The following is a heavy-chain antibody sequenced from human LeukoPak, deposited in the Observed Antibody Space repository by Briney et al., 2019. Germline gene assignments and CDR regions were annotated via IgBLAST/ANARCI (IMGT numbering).Heavy chain of an antibody. CDR3: AREAGSTFDY. J-gene: IGHJ4*02. D-gene: IGHD5/OR15-5a*01. Sequence: SQTLSLTCAISGDSVSTDSAAWNWIRQSPSRGLEWLGRTYYRSKWFIAYAVSVKSRITINPDTSKNQLSLQLKSVTPEDTAVYYCAREAGSTFDYWGQGTLVTVSS. CDR2: TYYRSKWFI. V-gene: IGHV6-1*01. CDR1: GDSVSTDSAA.